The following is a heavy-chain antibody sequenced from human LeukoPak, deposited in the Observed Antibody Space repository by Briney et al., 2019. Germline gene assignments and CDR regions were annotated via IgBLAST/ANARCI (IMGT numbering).Heavy chain of an antibody. D-gene: IGHD2-15*01. CDR1: GGSISSGSYY. V-gene: IGHV4-61*09. J-gene: IGHJ4*02. CDR3: ARNSCPSGSCYDNRGYFDY. CDR2: IYRSGST. Sequence: SETLSLTCTVSGGSISSGSYYWSWIRQPAGKRLEWIGHIYRSGSTNYNPSLKSRITISVDTSKNQFSLKLSSVTAADTAVYYCARNSCPSGSCYDNRGYFDYWGQGTLVTVSS.